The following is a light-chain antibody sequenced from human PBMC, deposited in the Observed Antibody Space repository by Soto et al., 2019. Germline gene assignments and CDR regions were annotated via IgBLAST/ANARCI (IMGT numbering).Light chain of an antibody. CDR1: SSDVAGYNY. J-gene: IGLJ1*01. V-gene: IGLV2-14*01. Sequence: QSVLTQPASVSGSPGQSITISCTGTSSDVAGYNYVSWYQQHPGKAPKLMIYDVSNRPSGVSNRFSGSKSGNTASLTISGLQAEDEADYYCSSYTSSGTLEVFGTGTKLT. CDR2: DVS. CDR3: SSYTSSGTLEV.